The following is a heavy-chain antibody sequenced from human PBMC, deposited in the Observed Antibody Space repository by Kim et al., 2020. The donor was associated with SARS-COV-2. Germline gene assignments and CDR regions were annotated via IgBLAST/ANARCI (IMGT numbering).Heavy chain of an antibody. CDR2: ISADGRSA. D-gene: IGHD6-19*01. V-gene: IGHV3-43*02. CDR1: GFTFDEYA. J-gene: IGHJ4*01. CDR3: VHAFSSGWSFDY. Sequence: GGSLRLSCATSGFTFDEYAMHWVRQPPGKGLEWVSLISADGRSAYYIDSVKGRFTISRDNSRDSLYLQMNDVRATDTAFYYCVHAFSSGWSFDYWGQGTLVTVSS.